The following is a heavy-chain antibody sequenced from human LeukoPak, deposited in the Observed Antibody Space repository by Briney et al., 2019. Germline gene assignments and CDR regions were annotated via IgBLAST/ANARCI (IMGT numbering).Heavy chain of an antibody. J-gene: IGHJ4*02. D-gene: IGHD1-20*01. CDR2: ISCCGGST. V-gene: IGHV3-23*01. Sequence: GESLRLSCAASGFTFSTYPMSWVRQAPGKGLEWVSCISCCGGSTYYADSVKGRLTIYRDNSKNTLYLQIDRLRAEDTSLYDCAKTYYWNYVDYWGQGTLVTVSS. CDR1: GFTFSTYP. CDR3: AKTYYWNYVDY.